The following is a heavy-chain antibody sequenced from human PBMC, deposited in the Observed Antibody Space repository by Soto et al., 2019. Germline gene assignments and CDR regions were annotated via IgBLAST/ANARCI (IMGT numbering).Heavy chain of an antibody. CDR2: IYYSGST. J-gene: IGHJ5*02. D-gene: IGHD4-17*01. CDR3: ARPQHGDYANWFDP. V-gene: IGHV4-39*01. CDR1: GGSISSSSYY. Sequence: SETLSLTCTVSGGSISSSSYYWGWIRQPPGKGLEWIGSIYYSGSTYYNPSLKSRVTISVDTSKNQFSLKLSSVTAADTAVYYCARPQHGDYANWFDPWGQGTLVTVSS.